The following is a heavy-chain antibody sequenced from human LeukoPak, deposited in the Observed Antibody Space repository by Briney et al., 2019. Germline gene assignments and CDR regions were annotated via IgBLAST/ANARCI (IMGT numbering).Heavy chain of an antibody. V-gene: IGHV3-7*03. CDR1: GFSFSDST. J-gene: IGHJ1*01. D-gene: IGHD3-16*01. Sequence: GGSLRLCCVASGFSFSDSTMSWVRQAAGKGLEWVAKMKEDGSDENYVDSVKGRFTISRDNARNSVHLQMKSLRAEDTAVYFCAKGGAGGGYFPTWGQGILVIVSS. CDR2: MKEDGSDE. CDR3: AKGGAGGGYFPT.